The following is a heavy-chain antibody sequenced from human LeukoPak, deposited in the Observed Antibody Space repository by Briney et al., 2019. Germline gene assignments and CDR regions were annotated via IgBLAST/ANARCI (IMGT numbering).Heavy chain of an antibody. D-gene: IGHD3-10*01. CDR2: INPKSGAT. CDR1: GYSFTVYY. CDR3: ARVYYGSGSLHYYYYYMDV. V-gene: IGHV1-2*02. Sequence: ASVKVSCKASGYSFTVYYMHWVRQAPGQGLEWVGWINPKSGATNYAQKFQGRVTMTRDTSISTAYMELSSLRSEDTAVYYCARVYYGSGSLHYYYYYMDVWGKGTTVTISS. J-gene: IGHJ6*03.